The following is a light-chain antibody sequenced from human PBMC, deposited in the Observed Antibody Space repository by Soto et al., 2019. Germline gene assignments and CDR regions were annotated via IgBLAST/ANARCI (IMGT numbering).Light chain of an antibody. CDR2: RNN. CDR1: STNIGSNY. CDR3: AEWDDSLSGQV. J-gene: IGLJ1*01. Sequence: QSVLTQPPSASGTPGQRVTISCSGSSTNIGSNYVYWYQQLPGTAPKLLIYRNNQRPSGVPDRFSGSKSGTSASLAISCLRSGDGADFYCAEWDDSLSGQVFGTGTRVTVL. V-gene: IGLV1-47*01.